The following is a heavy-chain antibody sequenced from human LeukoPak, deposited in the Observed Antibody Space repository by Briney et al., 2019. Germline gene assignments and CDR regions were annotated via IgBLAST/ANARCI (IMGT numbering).Heavy chain of an antibody. CDR2: INVGNENT. J-gene: IGHJ4*02. CDR1: GYTFTSYL. D-gene: IGHD1-26*01. Sequence: GASVKVSCKASGYTFTSYLIHWVRQAPGQRLEWMGWINVGNENTKYSQNFQDRVSITRDTSASTAYMELSSLRFEDTAVYCCARDSIWGSGTYGFDYWGQGALVTVSS. V-gene: IGHV1-3*01. CDR3: ARDSIWGSGTYGFDY.